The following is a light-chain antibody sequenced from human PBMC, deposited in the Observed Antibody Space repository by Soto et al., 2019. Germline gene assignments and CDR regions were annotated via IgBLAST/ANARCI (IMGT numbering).Light chain of an antibody. CDR3: QQYKAYPYT. V-gene: IGKV1-5*01. CDR1: QSISTW. J-gene: IGKJ2*01. CDR2: DAS. Sequence: DIQMTQSPSTLPASVGDRVTITCRASQSISTWLAWYQQKPGKAPNLLIYDASSLESGVPSRFSGSGSGTEFTLTISSLQPDDFATYYCQQYKAYPYTFAQGTKVDIK.